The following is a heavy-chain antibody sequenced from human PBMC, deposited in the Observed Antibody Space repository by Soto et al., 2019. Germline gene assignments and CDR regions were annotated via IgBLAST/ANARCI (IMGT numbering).Heavy chain of an antibody. Sequence: SETLSLTCTVSGGSISIGGYYWSWMRQHPGKGLEWIGYIYYSGSTYYNPSLKSRVTISVDTSKNQFSLKLSSVTAADTAVYYCAREGEQLGFKVAFKIWGQGTMVTVS. CDR1: GGSISIGGYY. CDR3: AREGEQLGFKVAFKI. CDR2: IYYSGST. V-gene: IGHV4-31*03. J-gene: IGHJ3*02. D-gene: IGHD6-13*01.